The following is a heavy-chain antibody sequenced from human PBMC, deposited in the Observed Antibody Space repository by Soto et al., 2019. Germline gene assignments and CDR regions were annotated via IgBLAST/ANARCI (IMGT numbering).Heavy chain of an antibody. CDR3: ARERGYYFDY. V-gene: IGHV4-30-4*01. J-gene: IGHJ4*02. CDR1: GGSISSCDYC. Sequence: SETLSLTCTFSGGSISSCDYCWSWIHQPAGKGLEWIGFTYYSVSTYYNPSLKYPIPISVDTSKHQFSLQVSSLTAADQAAFYCARERGYYFDYWGQGTLATVSS. D-gene: IGHD3-16*01. CDR2: TYYSVST.